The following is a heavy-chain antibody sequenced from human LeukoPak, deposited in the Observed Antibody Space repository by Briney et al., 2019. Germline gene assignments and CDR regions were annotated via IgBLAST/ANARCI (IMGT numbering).Heavy chain of an antibody. CDR2: IIPIFGTA. CDR1: GGTFSSYA. V-gene: IGHV1-69*05. D-gene: IGHD3-22*01. J-gene: IGHJ4*02. Sequence: SVKVSCKASGGTFSSYAISWVLQAPGQGLEWMGGIIPIFGTANYAQKFQGRVTITTDESTSTAYMELSSVRSQDTAVYYCARGGGYYDSSGYYGGWGQGTLVTVSS. CDR3: ARGGGYYDSSGYYGG.